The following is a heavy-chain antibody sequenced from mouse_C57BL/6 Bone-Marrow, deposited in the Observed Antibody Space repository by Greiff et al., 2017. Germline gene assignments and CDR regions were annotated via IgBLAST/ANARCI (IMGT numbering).Heavy chain of an antibody. V-gene: IGHV2-6*01. D-gene: IGHD1-1*01. J-gene: IGHJ1*03. Sequence: VQLQQSGPGLVAPSQSLSITCTVSGFSLTSYGVDWVRQSPGKGLEWLGVIWGVGSTNYNSALKSRLSISKDNSKSQVFLKMNSLQTDDTAMYYCARDYGSSYGYWYFDVWGTGTTVTVSS. CDR2: IWGVGST. CDR3: ARDYGSSYGYWYFDV. CDR1: GFSLTSYG.